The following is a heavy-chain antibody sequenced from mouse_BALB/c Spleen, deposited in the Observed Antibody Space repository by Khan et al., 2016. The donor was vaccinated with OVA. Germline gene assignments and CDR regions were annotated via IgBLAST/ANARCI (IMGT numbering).Heavy chain of an antibody. CDR2: IDPYNGGT. Sequence: VQLQQSGPEPVKPGASVKVSCKASGYSFTDYNMFWVKQSHGKSLEWIGYIDPYNGGTSYNQKFKGKATLTVDKSSSTAFMHLSSLKSEDSAVFYCARTDYYGSSYYFDYWGQGTTLTVSS. D-gene: IGHD1-1*01. J-gene: IGHJ2*01. V-gene: IGHV1S135*01. CDR1: GYSFTDYN. CDR3: ARTDYYGSSYYFDY.